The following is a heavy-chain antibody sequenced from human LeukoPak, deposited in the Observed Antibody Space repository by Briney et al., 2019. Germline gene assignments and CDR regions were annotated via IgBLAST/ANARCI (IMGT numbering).Heavy chain of an antibody. CDR1: GFTFSSRL. CDR2: IRDDGTT. V-gene: IGHV3-74*01. CDR3: HPLSYVSN. D-gene: IGHD3-22*01. Sequence: GGSLRLSCAVSGFTFSSRLMHWVRQAPGKGLVWVALIRDDGTTNYADSVRGRFTASRDDAKNTVYLQMSSLRADDTAVYYCHPLSYVSNWGQGTLVTVSA. J-gene: IGHJ4*02.